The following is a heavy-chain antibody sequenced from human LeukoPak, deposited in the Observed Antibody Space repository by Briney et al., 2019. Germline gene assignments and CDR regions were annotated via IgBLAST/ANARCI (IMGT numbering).Heavy chain of an antibody. CDR2: ISGGGGST. CDR3: AKGPCSRTWLGGP. J-gene: IGHJ5*02. V-gene: IGHV3-23*01. CDR1: GFSFSSCE. D-gene: IGHD6-13*01. Sequence: GGPLRLSCAASGFSFSSCEINCVRQAPGKGLEWVSAISGGGGSTYYPASVEGRSIISDNSSNNTLYLQMNMMSSDDPAVYYCAKGPCSRTWLGGPWGQGTVVSVS.